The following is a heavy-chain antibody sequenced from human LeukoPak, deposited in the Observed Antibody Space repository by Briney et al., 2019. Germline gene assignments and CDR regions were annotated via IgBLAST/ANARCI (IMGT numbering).Heavy chain of an antibody. CDR2: IYYSGNT. J-gene: IGHJ6*02. V-gene: IGHV4-39*01. CDR3: ARHVATNYYYNYYGLDV. CDR1: GGSISSNSYY. Sequence: SETLSLTCAVSGGSISSNSYYWGWVRQSPGKGLEWIGAIYYSGNTYYSPSLKSRVTISADTSKNQFSLNLSAVTAADAATYYCARHVATNYYYNYYGLDVRGQGTTVTVSS.